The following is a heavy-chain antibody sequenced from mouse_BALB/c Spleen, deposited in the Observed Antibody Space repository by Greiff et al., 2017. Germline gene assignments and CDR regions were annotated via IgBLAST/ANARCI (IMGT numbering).Heavy chain of an antibody. V-gene: IGHV14-3*02. CDR3: ASGQLGLRWFAY. Sequence: VQLKQSGAELVKPGASVKLSCTASGFNIKDTYMHWVKQRPEQGLEWIGRIDPANGNTKYDPKFQGKATITADTSSNTAYLQLSSLTSEDTAVYYCASGQLGLRWFAYWGQGTLVTVSA. J-gene: IGHJ3*01. CDR1: GFNIKDTY. D-gene: IGHD3-2*01. CDR2: IDPANGNT.